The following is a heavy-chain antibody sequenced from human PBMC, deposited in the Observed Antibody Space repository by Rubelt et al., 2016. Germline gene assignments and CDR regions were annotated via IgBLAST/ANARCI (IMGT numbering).Heavy chain of an antibody. CDR3: ARTLMGATPYYYGMDV. J-gene: IGHJ6*02. CDR1: GFTFSTYS. D-gene: IGHD1-26*01. CDR2: ISSSSTYI. V-gene: IGHV3-21*01. Sequence: EVRLVESGGGLVKPGGSLRLSCAASGFTFSTYSMNWVRQAPGKGLEWVSLISSSSTYIYYADSVKGRFTISRDNAKNSVYLQMNSLRAEDTAVYYCARTLMGATPYYYGMDVWGQGTTVTVSS.